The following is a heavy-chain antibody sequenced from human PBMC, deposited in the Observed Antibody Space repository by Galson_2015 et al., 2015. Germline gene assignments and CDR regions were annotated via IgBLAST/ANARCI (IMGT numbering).Heavy chain of an antibody. CDR3: ARGGSTSTYYYYMDV. CDR2: IYTGGST. V-gene: IGHV3-53*01. D-gene: IGHD2/OR15-2a*01. CDR1: GFTFSSYA. Sequence: SLRLSCAASGFTFSSYAMSWVRQAPGKGLEWVSFIYTGGSTYYADSVKGRFTISRDKSKNTLYLQMNSLRADDTAVYYCARGGSTSTYYYYMDVWGKGTTVTVSS. J-gene: IGHJ6*03.